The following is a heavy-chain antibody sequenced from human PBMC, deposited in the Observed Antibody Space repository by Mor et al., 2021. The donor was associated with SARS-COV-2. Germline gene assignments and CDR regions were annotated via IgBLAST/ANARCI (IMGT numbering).Heavy chain of an antibody. Sequence: GKGRFTISRDNSKITRYLQMNSLRAEDPAVYYCAKAPGESSGLYKGIDYWGQGTLVTVSS. V-gene: IGHV3-23*01. D-gene: IGHD6-19*01. J-gene: IGHJ4*02. CDR3: AKAPGESSGLYKGIDY.